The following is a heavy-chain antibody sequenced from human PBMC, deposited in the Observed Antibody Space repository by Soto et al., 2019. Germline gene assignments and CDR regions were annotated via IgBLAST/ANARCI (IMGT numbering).Heavy chain of an antibody. Sequence: SVKVSCNASGGTFSSYAISWVRQAPGQGLEWMGGIIPIFGTANYAQKFQGRVTSTADASTSPAHIVLSRLRPEDPAVYYCAGVPSRPGGWIQDPLDYWGEGSLVPVSS. CDR2: IIPIFGTA. CDR3: AGVPSRPGGWIQDPLDY. CDR1: GGTFSSYA. D-gene: IGHD6-6*01. V-gene: IGHV1-69*13. J-gene: IGHJ4*02.